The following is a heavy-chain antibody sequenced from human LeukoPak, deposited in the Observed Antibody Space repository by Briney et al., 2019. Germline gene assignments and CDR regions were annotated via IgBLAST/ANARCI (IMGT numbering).Heavy chain of an antibody. Sequence: PSETLSLTCAVSGGSISSSNWWSWVRPPPGKGLEWIGEIYHSGSTNYNPSLKSRATLSVDKSKNQFSLKRGSGTAAGTAVYYWAGDAGVAFDYWGQGTLVTVSS. CDR3: AGDAGVAFDY. CDR1: GGSISSSNW. D-gene: IGHD3-10*01. J-gene: IGHJ4*02. V-gene: IGHV4-4*02. CDR2: IYHSGST.